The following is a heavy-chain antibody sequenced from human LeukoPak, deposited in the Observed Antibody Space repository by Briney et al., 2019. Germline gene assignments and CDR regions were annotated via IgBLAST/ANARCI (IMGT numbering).Heavy chain of an antibody. CDR1: GGSISSSTYY. Sequence: PSETLSLTCTVSGGSISSSTYYWGWIRQPPGKGLEWIGTIYYSGSTYYNPSLKSRVTISVDTSKNQFSLKLSSVTAADTAVYYCARDYDYVWGSYRPYFDYWGQGTLVTVSS. CDR2: IYYSGST. J-gene: IGHJ4*02. CDR3: ARDYDYVWGSYRPYFDY. D-gene: IGHD3-16*02. V-gene: IGHV4-39*07.